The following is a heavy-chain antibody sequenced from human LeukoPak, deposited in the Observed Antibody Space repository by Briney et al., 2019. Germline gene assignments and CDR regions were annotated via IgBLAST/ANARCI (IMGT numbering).Heavy chain of an antibody. J-gene: IGHJ4*02. CDR1: GFTFSSYA. D-gene: IGHD2-21*02. Sequence: PGGSLRLSCAASGFTFSSYAMHWVRQAPGKGLEWVAVISYDGSNKYYADSVKGRFTTSRDNSKNTLYLQMNSLRAEDTAVYYCAREEVTPGYYFDYWGQGTLVTVSS. CDR3: AREEVTPGYYFDY. CDR2: ISYDGSNK. V-gene: IGHV3-30-3*01.